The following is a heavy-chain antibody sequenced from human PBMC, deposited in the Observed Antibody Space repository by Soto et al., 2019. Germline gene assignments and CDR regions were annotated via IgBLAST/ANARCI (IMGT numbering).Heavy chain of an antibody. CDR3: ARQEYCSTTSCYTVDS. CDR2: IAPSDSYA. CDR1: GYSFTSYW. D-gene: IGHD2-2*02. Sequence: GESLKISCQGSGYSFTSYWISWVRQMPGKGLEWMGRIAPSDSYANYGPSFQGHVTISADKSISTAYLQWSRLEASDTAMYYCARQEYCSTTSCYTVDSWGQGNLVTLSS. J-gene: IGHJ4*02. V-gene: IGHV5-10-1*01.